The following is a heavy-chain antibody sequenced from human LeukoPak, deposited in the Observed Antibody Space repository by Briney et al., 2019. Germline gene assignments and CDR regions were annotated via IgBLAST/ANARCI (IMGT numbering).Heavy chain of an antibody. V-gene: IGHV4-59*12. J-gene: IGHJ5*02. CDR3: ARTAGIAAAGTRGVNWFDP. CDR2: IYYSGST. Sequence: PSETLSLTCTVSGGSISSYYWSWIRQPPGKGLEWIGYIYYSGSTNYNPSLKSRVTISVDRSKNQFSLKLSSVTAADTAVYYCARTAGIAAAGTRGVNWFDPWGQGTLVTVSS. CDR1: GGSISSYY. D-gene: IGHD6-13*01.